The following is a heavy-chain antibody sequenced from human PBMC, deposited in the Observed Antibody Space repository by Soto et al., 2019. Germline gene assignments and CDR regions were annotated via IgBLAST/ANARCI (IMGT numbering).Heavy chain of an antibody. CDR1: GDSISDNY. CDR3: ARVGDTSGYFFYFDY. J-gene: IGHJ4*02. Sequence: SETLSLTCTVSGDSISDNYWSWIRQPPGKGLEWIGYVYYSGSTNYNPSLKSRVTISVDTSKNQFSLKLSSVTAADTAVYYCARVGDTSGYFFYFDYWGQGTLVTVSS. CDR2: VYYSGST. V-gene: IGHV4-59*01. D-gene: IGHD3-22*01.